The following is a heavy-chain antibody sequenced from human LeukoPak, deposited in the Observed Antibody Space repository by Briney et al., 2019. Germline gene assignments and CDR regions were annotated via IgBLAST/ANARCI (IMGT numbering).Heavy chain of an antibody. J-gene: IGHJ4*02. D-gene: IGHD4-17*01. Sequence: GGSLRLSYAASGFTFSSYAMSWVRQAPGKGLEWVSAISGSGGSTYYADSVKGRFTISRDNSKNTLYLQMNSLRAEDTAVYYCAKDGSFGDYGDYFDYWGQGTLVTVSS. CDR1: GFTFSSYA. CDR3: AKDGSFGDYGDYFDY. V-gene: IGHV3-23*01. CDR2: ISGSGGST.